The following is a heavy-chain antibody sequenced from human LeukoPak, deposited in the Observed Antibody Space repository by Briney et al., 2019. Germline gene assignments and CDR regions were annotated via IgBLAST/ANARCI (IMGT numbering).Heavy chain of an antibody. V-gene: IGHV3-48*02. CDR2: ISSSSSTV. D-gene: IGHD3-10*01. CDR1: AFTFSTSS. J-gene: IGHJ4*02. CDR3: ARELSTDGFHLFDY. Sequence: SGGSLRLSCAASAFTFSTSSMNWVRQAPGKGLEWVSYISSSSSTVYYADSVKGRFTISRDNAKNSLYLQMNSLRDEDTAVYYCARELSTDGFHLFDYWGQGTLVTVSS.